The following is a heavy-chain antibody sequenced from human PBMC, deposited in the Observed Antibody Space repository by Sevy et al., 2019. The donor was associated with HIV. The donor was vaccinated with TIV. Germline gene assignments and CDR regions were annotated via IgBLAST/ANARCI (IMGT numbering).Heavy chain of an antibody. CDR2: IYYSGST. D-gene: IGHD3-3*01. J-gene: IGHJ4*02. CDR1: GGSISSSSYY. Sequence: SETLSLTCTVSGGSISSSSYYWGWIRQPPGKGLEWIGSIYYSGSTYYNPSLKSRVTISVDTSKNQFSLKLSSVTAAETAVYYCARLPYYDFWSGYENLARRYYFDYWGQGTLVTVSS. V-gene: IGHV4-39*01. CDR3: ARLPYYDFWSGYENLARRYYFDY.